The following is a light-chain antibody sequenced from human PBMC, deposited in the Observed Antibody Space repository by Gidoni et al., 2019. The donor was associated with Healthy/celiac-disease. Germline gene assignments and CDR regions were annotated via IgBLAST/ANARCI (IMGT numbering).Light chain of an antibody. CDR3: SAWDSSLSAWV. CDR2: RNN. J-gene: IGLJ3*02. Sequence: QAGLTQPPSVSKGLRQPATLTCTGNSNTVGNQGAAWPQQHQGHPPKLLSYRNNNRPSGISERLSASRSGNTASLTITGLQPEDEADYYCSAWDSSLSAWVFGGGTKLTVL. V-gene: IGLV10-54*01. CDR1: SNTVGNQG.